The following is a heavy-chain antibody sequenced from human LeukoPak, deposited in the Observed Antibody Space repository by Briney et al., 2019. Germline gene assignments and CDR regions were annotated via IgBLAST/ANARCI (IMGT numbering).Heavy chain of an antibody. CDR3: AKDSYDSGGYYHFDY. CDR1: GFTFSSSA. D-gene: IGHD3-22*01. Sequence: GGSLRLSCAASGFTFSSSAMSWVRQAPGKGLEWVSGIPSSGGSTYYTDSVKGRFTISRDNSKNTLYLQMNSLRAEDTAVYYCAKDSYDSGGYYHFDYWGQGTLVTASS. CDR2: IPSSGGST. V-gene: IGHV3-23*01. J-gene: IGHJ4*02.